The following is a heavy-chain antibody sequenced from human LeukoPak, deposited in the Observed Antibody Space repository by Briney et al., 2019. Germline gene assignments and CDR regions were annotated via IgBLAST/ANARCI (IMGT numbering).Heavy chain of an antibody. CDR3: AKVEQWLVTTNYFDY. D-gene: IGHD6-19*01. CDR1: GFTFSSYA. CDR2: ISGSGGST. Sequence: PGGSLRLSCAASGFTFSSYAMSWVRQAPGKGLEWVSAISGSGGSTYYADSVKGWFTISRDNSKNTLYLQMNSLRAEDTAVYYCAKVEQWLVTTNYFDYWGQGTLVTVSS. V-gene: IGHV3-23*01. J-gene: IGHJ4*02.